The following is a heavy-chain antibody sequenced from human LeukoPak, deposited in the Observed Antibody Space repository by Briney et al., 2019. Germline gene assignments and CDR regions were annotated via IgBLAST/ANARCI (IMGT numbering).Heavy chain of an antibody. Sequence: TGGSLRLSCAASGFTFSSYAMNWVRQAPGKGLEWVSSISTSNNYIYYADSVKGRFTISRDNAKNSLYLQMNSLRVEDTAVYYCATNYDSHRYYYYYMDVWGKGTTVTVSS. D-gene: IGHD5-12*01. CDR3: ATNYDSHRYYYYYMDV. CDR1: GFTFSSYA. CDR2: ISTSNNYI. J-gene: IGHJ6*03. V-gene: IGHV3-21*01.